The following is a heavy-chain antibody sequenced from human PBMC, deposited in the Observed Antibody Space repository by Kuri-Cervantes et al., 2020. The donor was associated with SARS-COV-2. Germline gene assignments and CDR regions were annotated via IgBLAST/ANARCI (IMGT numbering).Heavy chain of an antibody. Sequence: SGPTLAKPTQTLTLTCTFSGFSLSTSGMCVSWIRQPPGKALEWLALIDWDDDKYYSTSLKTRLTISKDTSKNQVVLTMTNRDPVDTATYYCARSRDAYNLFDYWGQGTLVTVSS. D-gene: IGHD5-24*01. CDR2: IDWDDDK. J-gene: IGHJ4*02. CDR1: GFSLSTSGMC. V-gene: IGHV2-70*01. CDR3: ARSRDAYNLFDY.